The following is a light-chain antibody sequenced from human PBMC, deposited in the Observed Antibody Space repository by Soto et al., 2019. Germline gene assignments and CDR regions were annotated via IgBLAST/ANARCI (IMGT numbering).Light chain of an antibody. V-gene: IGKV1-5*03. J-gene: IGKJ1*01. CDR2: KAS. Sequence: DIQMTQSPSTLSASRAAPVTITCLASQTISSWLAWYQQKPGKAPKLLIYKASTLKSGVPSRFSGSGSGTEFTLTISSLQPDDFATYYCQHYNSYSEAFGQGTKVDIK. CDR3: QHYNSYSEA. CDR1: QTISSW.